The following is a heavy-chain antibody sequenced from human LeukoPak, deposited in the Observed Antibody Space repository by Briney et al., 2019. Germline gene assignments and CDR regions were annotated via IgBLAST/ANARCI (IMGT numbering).Heavy chain of an antibody. J-gene: IGHJ6*03. CDR2: IYNNGST. CDR3: SRAAPYIVRAAILYHIDV. V-gene: IGHV4-4*07. CDR1: DGSIRSHY. Sequence: SETLSLTCTVSDGSIRSHYWSWIRQPAGKGVEWIGRIYNNGSTNYKPSLKSRVTISLDKSKNQFSLKLTSVTAADTAVVYWSRAAPYIVRAAILYHIDVWGKEPTVTVS. D-gene: IGHD3-10*01.